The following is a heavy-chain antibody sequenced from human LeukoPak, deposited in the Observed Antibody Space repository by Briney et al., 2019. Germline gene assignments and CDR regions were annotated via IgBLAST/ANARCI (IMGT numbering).Heavy chain of an antibody. J-gene: IGHJ4*02. CDR3: AADYYYDSSGSDY. CDR2: IYYSGST. V-gene: IGHV4-39*01. CDR1: GGSISSSSYY. Sequence: PSETLSLTCTVSGGSISSSSYYWGWIRQPPGKGLEWIGSIYYSGSTYYNPSLKSRVTISVDTSKNQFSLKLSSVTAADTAVYYCAADYYYDSSGSDYWGQGTLVTVSS. D-gene: IGHD3-22*01.